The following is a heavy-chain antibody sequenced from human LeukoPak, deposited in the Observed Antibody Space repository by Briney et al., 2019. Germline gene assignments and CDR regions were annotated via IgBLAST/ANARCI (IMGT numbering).Heavy chain of an antibody. D-gene: IGHD3-10*01. CDR2: IKTDGSST. Sequence: GGSLRLSCAASGFTLSSYWMHWVRQAPGKGLVWVSRIKTDGSSTNYADFVKGRFTISRDNAKNTAYLQMNSLKAEDTAVYYCAKDGVVRGLGPYYFDSWGQGSLVTVSS. CDR1: GFTLSSYW. J-gene: IGHJ4*02. CDR3: AKDGVVRGLGPYYFDS. V-gene: IGHV3-74*01.